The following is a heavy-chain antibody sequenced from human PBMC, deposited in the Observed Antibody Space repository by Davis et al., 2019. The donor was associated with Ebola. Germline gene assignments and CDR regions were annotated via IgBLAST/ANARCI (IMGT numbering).Heavy chain of an antibody. J-gene: IGHJ6*02. D-gene: IGHD6-13*01. CDR3: ARIFSSSPWYYGMDV. Sequence: SGPTLVKPTETLTLTCTVSGFSLSNARMGVSWIRQPPGKALEWLAHIFSNDEKSYSTSLKSRLTISKDTSKNQVVLTMTNMDPVDTATYYCARIFSSSPWYYGMDVWGQGTTVTVSS. CDR2: IFSNDEK. CDR1: GFSLSNARMG. V-gene: IGHV2-26*01.